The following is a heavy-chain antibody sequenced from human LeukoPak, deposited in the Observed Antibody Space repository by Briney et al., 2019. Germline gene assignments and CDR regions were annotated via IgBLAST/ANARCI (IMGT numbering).Heavy chain of an antibody. Sequence: SQTLSLTCTVSGGSISSGSYYWSWIRQPAGKGLEWIGRIYTSGSTNYNPSLTSRVTISVDTSKHQFSLQLSSVTAADTAVYYCARDWVRTGDNWFDPWGQGTLVTVSS. CDR2: IYTSGST. CDR1: GGSISSGSYY. CDR3: ARDWVRTGDNWFDP. D-gene: IGHD3/OR15-3a*01. J-gene: IGHJ5*02. V-gene: IGHV4-61*02.